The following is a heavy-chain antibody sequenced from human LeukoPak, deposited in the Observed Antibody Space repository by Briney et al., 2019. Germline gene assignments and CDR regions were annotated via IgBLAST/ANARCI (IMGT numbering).Heavy chain of an antibody. CDR3: AKDFWSGSPTPDAFDI. CDR1: GYTFTSYD. V-gene: IGHV1-8*01. Sequence: ASVKVSCKASGYTFTSYDINWVRQATGQGLEWMGWMNPNSGNTGYAQKFQGRVTMTRNTSISTAYMELSSLRSEDTAVYYCAKDFWSGSPTPDAFDIWGQGTMVTVSS. CDR2: MNPNSGNT. J-gene: IGHJ3*02. D-gene: IGHD3-3*01.